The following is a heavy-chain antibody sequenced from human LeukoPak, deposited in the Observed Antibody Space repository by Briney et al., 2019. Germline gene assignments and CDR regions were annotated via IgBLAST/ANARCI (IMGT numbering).Heavy chain of an antibody. CDR1: GGSISSYY. J-gene: IGHJ3*02. CDR3: ARGVGESYYIYDAFDI. Sequence: SETLSLTCTVSGGSISSYYLSWIRQPAGKGLEWIGRIYTSGSTNYNPSLKSRVTMSVDTSKNQFSLKLSSVTAADTAVYYCARGVGESYYIYDAFDIWGQGTMVTVSS. V-gene: IGHV4-4*07. D-gene: IGHD1-26*01. CDR2: IYTSGST.